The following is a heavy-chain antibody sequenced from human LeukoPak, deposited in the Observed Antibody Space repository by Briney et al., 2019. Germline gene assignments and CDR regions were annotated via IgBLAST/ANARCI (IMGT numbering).Heavy chain of an antibody. CDR2: ISYDGSNK. V-gene: IGHV3-30-3*01. Sequence: PGGSLRLPCAASGFTFSSYAMHWVRQAPGKGLEWVAVISYDGSNKYYADSVKGRFTISRDNSKNTLYLQMNSLRAEDTAVYYCARAYYDFWSGPDYWGQGTLVTVSS. CDR1: GFTFSSYA. D-gene: IGHD3-3*01. J-gene: IGHJ4*02. CDR3: ARAYYDFWSGPDY.